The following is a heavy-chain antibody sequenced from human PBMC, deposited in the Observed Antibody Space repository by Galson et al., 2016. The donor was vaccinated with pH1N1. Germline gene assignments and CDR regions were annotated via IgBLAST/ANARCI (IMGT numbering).Heavy chain of an antibody. CDR1: GFTFSNWH. J-gene: IGHJ3*01. CDR3: ARPGNYDGDRRGAFDL. Sequence: SLRLSCAASGFTFSNWHMDWVRQAPGEGLEWITFITYTSGTTYYADSVKGRFIVSIDNARNSLYLEMNSLRVEDTAVYYCARPGNYDGDRRGAFDLWGQGTMVTVSP. D-gene: IGHD4-23*01. CDR2: ITYTSGTT. V-gene: IGHV3-48*04.